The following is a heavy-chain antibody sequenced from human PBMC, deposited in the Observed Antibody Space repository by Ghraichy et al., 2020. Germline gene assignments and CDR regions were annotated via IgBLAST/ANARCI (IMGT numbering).Heavy chain of an antibody. D-gene: IGHD6-13*01. CDR2: IYYSGST. V-gene: IGHV4-39*01. CDR3: ARTVGSSRKGDWFDP. J-gene: IGHJ5*02. Sequence: SETLSLTCTVSGGSISSSSYYWGWIRQPPGKGLEWIGSIYYSGSTYYNPSLKSRVTISVDTSKNQFSLKLSSVTAADTAVYYCARTVGSSRKGDWFDPWGQGTLVTVSS. CDR1: GGSISSSSYY.